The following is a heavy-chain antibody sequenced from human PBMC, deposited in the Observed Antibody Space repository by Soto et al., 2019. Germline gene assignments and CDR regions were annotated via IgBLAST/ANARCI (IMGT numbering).Heavy chain of an antibody. D-gene: IGHD3-3*01. J-gene: IGHJ5*02. CDR2: ITTSDDIT. CDR3: TKGDSSGYFDPSTGYSTPDH. Sequence: DVQLFESGGGLVEPGESLRLSCAASGFIFKDSAMSWVRQAPGKGLEWVSTITTSDDITYSADSVRGRFTISRDNSANTLFLQMSSLRGDDTATYYCTKGDSSGYFDPSTGYSTPDHWGQGTLVTVSS. V-gene: IGHV3-23*01. CDR1: GFIFKDSA.